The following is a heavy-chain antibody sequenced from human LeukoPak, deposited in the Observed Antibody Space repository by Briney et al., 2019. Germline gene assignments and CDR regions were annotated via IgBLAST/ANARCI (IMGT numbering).Heavy chain of an antibody. J-gene: IGHJ4*02. Sequence: PGGSLRLSCAASGFTFSNDWMSWVRQAPGKGLEWMASIKGDGSDKYYVDSVKGRFTISRDNAKNSMYLQMNSLRADDTAVYYCARDPETKRGRDGLDYWGPGTLVIVSS. CDR3: ARDPETKRGRDGLDY. CDR2: IKGDGSDK. V-gene: IGHV3-7*01. CDR1: GFTFSNDW. D-gene: IGHD1-14*01.